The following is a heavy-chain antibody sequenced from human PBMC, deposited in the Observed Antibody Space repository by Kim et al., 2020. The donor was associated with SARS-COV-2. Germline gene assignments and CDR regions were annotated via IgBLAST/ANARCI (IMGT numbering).Heavy chain of an antibody. CDR1: GYTFTSYG. Sequence: ASVKVSCKASGYTFTSYGISWVRQAPGQGLEWMGWISAYNGNTNYAQKLQGRVTMTTDTSTSTAYMELRSLRSDDTAVYYCARDQAFSTFGGVIARTGDYWGQGTLVTVSS. CDR2: ISAYNGNT. D-gene: IGHD3-16*02. J-gene: IGHJ4*02. V-gene: IGHV1-18*01. CDR3: ARDQAFSTFGGVIARTGDY.